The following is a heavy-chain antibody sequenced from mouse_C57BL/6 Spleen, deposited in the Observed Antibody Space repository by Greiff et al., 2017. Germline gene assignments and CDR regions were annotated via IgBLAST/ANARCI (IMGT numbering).Heavy chain of an antibody. CDR3: ARWSLYAMDH. J-gene: IGHJ4*01. Sequence: VKLMESGPELVKPGASVKISCKASGYAFSSSWMNWVKQRPGKGLEWIGRIYPGDGDTNYNRKFKGKATLTADKSSSTAYMQLSSLTSEDSAVYFCARWSLYAMDHWGQGTSVTGSS. CDR2: IYPGDGDT. CDR1: GYAFSSSW. V-gene: IGHV1-82*01.